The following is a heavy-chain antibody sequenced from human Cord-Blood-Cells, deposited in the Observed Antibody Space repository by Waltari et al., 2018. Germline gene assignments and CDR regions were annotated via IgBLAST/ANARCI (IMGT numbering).Heavy chain of an antibody. V-gene: IGHV4-34*01. CDR1: GGSFSGYY. Sequence: QVQLQQWGAGLLKPSETLSLTCAVYGGSFSGYYWSWIRQPPGKGLEWIGEINHSGSTNYTASLKSRVTISVDTSKNQFSRKLSSVTAADTAVYYCARGVVVGGAFDIWGQGTMVTVSS. D-gene: IGHD2-15*01. CDR2: INHSGST. J-gene: IGHJ3*02. CDR3: ARGVVVGGAFDI.